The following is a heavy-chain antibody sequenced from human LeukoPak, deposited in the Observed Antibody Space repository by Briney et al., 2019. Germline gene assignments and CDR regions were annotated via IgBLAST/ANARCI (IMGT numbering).Heavy chain of an antibody. D-gene: IGHD3-22*01. J-gene: IGHJ4*02. CDR1: GYTFTNYG. Sequence: ASVKVSCKASGYTFTNYGISWVRQAPGQGLEWKGWISAYNGNTDYAQKFQGRVTMTRDTSTSTVYMELSSLRSEDTAVYYCAREADYDSSGYRTYYFDYWGQGTLVTVSS. V-gene: IGHV1-18*01. CDR3: AREADYDSSGYRTYYFDY. CDR2: ISAYNGNT.